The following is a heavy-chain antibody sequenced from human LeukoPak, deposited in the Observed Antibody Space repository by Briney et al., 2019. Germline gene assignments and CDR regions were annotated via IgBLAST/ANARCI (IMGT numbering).Heavy chain of an antibody. J-gene: IGHJ3*02. D-gene: IGHD3-9*01. Sequence: ASVKVSCKASGYTFTSYDINWVRQATGQGLEWMGWMNPNSGNTGYAQKFQGRVTITRNTSISTAYMELSSLRSEDTAVYYCARGQYVRYFDWRAAFDIWGQGTMVTVS. CDR2: MNPNSGNT. CDR3: ARGQYVRYFDWRAAFDI. CDR1: GYTFTSYD. V-gene: IGHV1-8*03.